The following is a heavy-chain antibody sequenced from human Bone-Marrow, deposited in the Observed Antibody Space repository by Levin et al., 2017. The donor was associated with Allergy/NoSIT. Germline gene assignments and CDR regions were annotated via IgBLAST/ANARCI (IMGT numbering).Heavy chain of an antibody. CDR2: ITHDEITE. Sequence: GGSLRLSCAASGFTFSSHAMHWVRQAPGKGLEWVAIITHDEITEFYADSVKGRFTISRDNSKNTLYLQMSSLRSEDTAVYYCGKVRRTAMITGSLDYWGQGTLVIVSS. CDR3: GKVRRTAMITGSLDY. J-gene: IGHJ4*02. D-gene: IGHD3-16*01. V-gene: IGHV3-30*18. CDR1: GFTFSSHA.